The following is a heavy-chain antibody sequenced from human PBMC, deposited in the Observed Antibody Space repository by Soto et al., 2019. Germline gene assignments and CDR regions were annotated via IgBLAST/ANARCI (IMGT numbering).Heavy chain of an antibody. J-gene: IGHJ6*02. CDR2: INHRGSS. CDR3: ARSDNRNSLYGVDV. V-gene: IGHV4-34*01. CDR1: GGSLSGYY. D-gene: IGHD1-7*01. Sequence: KPSETLSLTCAANGGSLSGYYWSWIRQSPGKGLEWIGEINHRGSSDYNPSLKSRVTISIDASKNHVTLELTSVTAADTAVYYCARSDNRNSLYGVDVWGQGTAVTVSS.